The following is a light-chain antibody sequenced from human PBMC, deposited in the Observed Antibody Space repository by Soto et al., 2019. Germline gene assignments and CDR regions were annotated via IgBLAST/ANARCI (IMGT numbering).Light chain of an antibody. J-gene: IGKJ1*01. CDR3: QQYNSHST. CDR1: QSISSW. V-gene: IGKV1-5*01. Sequence: DIQMTQSPSTLSASVGDRVTITCRASQSISSWLAWYKQKPGKAPKLLIYDASSLESGVPSSFSGSGSGTEFTLTISSMTPDDFATYYCQQYNSHSTFGQGTKVDIK. CDR2: DAS.